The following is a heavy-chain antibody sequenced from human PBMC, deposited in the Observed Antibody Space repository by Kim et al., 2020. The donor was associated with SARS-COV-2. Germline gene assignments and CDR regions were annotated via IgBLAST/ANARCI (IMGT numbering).Heavy chain of an antibody. J-gene: IGHJ6*02. V-gene: IGHV3-23*01. CDR2: ISGSGGST. CDR3: AKDQGLERSSWYSVLNYYYYGMDV. CDR1: GFTFSSYA. Sequence: GGSLRLSCAASGFTFSSYAMSWVRQAPGKGLEWVSAISGSGGSTYYADSVKGRFTISRDNSKNTLYLQMNSLRAEDTAVYYCAKDQGLERSSWYSVLNYYYYGMDVWGQGTTVTVSS. D-gene: IGHD6-13*01.